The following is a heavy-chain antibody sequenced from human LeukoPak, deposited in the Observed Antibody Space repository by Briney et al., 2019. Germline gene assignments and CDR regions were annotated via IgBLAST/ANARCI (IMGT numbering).Heavy chain of an antibody. J-gene: IGHJ4*02. CDR2: GSGGSK. Sequence: GSGGSKYFADSVKGRFTMSRDNPKATLDLQLSSLRVDDTAVYYCVKGKMHYYGPGDSWGQGTLVTVSS. D-gene: IGHD3-10*01. V-gene: IGHV3-23*01. CDR3: VKGKMHYYGPGDS.